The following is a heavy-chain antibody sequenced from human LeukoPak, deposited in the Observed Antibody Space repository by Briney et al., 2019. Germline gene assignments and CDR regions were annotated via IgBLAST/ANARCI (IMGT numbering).Heavy chain of an antibody. CDR1: GFTYSRYD. J-gene: IGHJ4*02. D-gene: IGHD6-13*01. CDR2: IGTDGDT. V-gene: IGHV3-13*01. Sequence: GGSLRPSCAVSGFTYSRYDMHWVPQATGRSLERVSGIGTDGDTYYAGSVKGRFNISREKAKNSWYLQMKSLRGRETGVYNTARGPRAYKFYSSWYFDYGGKGTLVTVSS. CDR3: ARGPRAYKFYSSWYFDY.